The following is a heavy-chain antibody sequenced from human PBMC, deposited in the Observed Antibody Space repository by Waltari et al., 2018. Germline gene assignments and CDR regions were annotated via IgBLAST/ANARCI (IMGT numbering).Heavy chain of an antibody. J-gene: IGHJ4*02. CDR1: EHTFPAHH. Sequence: QVHLVQSGAEVKKPGASVTVSCKASEHTFPAHHIHRVRQAPGQGLEWMGWINPNSGGTNFAQKFQGRVSMTRDTSITTAYLELSRLRSDDTAFYYCARAPVYTSGWYYFNYWGQGSLVTVSS. CDR2: INPNSGGT. D-gene: IGHD6-19*01. CDR3: ARAPVYTSGWYYFNY. V-gene: IGHV1-2*02.